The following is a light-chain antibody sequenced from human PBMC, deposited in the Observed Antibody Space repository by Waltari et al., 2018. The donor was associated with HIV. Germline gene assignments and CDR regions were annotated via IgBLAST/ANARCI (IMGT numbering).Light chain of an antibody. CDR2: WAS. Sequence: DIEMTQSPDSLAVSLGERATINCKSSQSVLFSSNNKNYLAWYQQKPGQPPKLLIYWASTRESGVPDRFSGSGSGTDFTLTISSLQAEDVAVYYCQQYYTTPWRFGPGTKVDIK. CDR1: QSVLFSSNNKNY. CDR3: QQYYTTPWR. J-gene: IGKJ3*01. V-gene: IGKV4-1*01.